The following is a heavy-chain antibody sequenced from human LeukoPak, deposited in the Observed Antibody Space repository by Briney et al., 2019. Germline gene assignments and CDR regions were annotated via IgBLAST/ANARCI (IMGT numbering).Heavy chain of an antibody. Sequence: ASVKVSCKASGYTFTGYYMHWVRQAPGQGLEWMGWINPNSGGTNYAQKFQGRVTMTRDTSISTAYMELSRLRSDDTAVYYCARDYQLLFPVYWLDPWGQGTLVTVSS. CDR2: INPNSGGT. CDR1: GYTFTGYY. J-gene: IGHJ5*02. V-gene: IGHV1-2*02. CDR3: ARDYQLLFPVYWLDP. D-gene: IGHD2-2*01.